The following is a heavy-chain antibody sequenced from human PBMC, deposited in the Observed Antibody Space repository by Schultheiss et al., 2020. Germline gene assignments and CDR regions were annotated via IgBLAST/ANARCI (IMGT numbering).Heavy chain of an antibody. J-gene: IGHJ4*02. CDR3: ARLVLGYCSGGSCPRGGYFDY. CDR1: GGSISSSSYY. V-gene: IGHV4-39*01. CDR2: IYYSGST. Sequence: SATLSLTCTVSGGSISSSSYYWGWIRQPPGKGLEWIGSIYYSGSTYYNPSLKSRVTISVDTSKNQFSLKLSSVTAADTAVYYCARLVLGYCSGGSCPRGGYFDYWGQGTLVTVSS. D-gene: IGHD2-15*01.